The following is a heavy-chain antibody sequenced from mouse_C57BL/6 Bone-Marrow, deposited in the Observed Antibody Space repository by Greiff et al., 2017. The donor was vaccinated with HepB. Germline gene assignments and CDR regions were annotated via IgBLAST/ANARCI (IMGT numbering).Heavy chain of an antibody. V-gene: IGHV1-22*01. CDR2: INPNNGGT. Sequence: EVKLMESGPELVKPGASVKMSCKASGYTFTDYNMHWVKQSHGKSLEWIGYINPNNGGTSYNQKFKGKATLTVNKSSSTAYMELRSLTSEDSAVYYCARWGSGYLNFDYWGQGTTLTVSS. CDR3: ARWGSGYLNFDY. D-gene: IGHD3-2*02. CDR1: GYTFTDYN. J-gene: IGHJ2*01.